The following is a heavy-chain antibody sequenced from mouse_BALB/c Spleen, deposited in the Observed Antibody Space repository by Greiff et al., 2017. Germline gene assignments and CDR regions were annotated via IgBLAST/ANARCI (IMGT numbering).Heavy chain of an antibody. CDR3: ARDLGDYYGSSPWFAY. Sequence: EVKLMESGGGLVKPGGSLKLSCAASGFTFSSYAMSWVRQSPEKRLEWVAEISSGGSYTYYPDTVTGRFTISRDNAKNTLYLEMSSLRSEDTAMYYCARDLGDYYGSSPWFAYWGQGTLVTVSA. D-gene: IGHD1-1*01. J-gene: IGHJ3*01. V-gene: IGHV5-9-4*01. CDR2: ISSGGSYT. CDR1: GFTFSSYA.